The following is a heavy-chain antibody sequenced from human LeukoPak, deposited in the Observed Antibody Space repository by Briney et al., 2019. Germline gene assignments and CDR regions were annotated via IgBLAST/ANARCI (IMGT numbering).Heavy chain of an antibody. CDR2: IWYDGSNK. J-gene: IGHJ3*02. V-gene: IGHV3-33*01. CDR1: GFTFSSYG. D-gene: IGHD1-26*01. CDR3: ARDGVGAVRSDAFDI. Sequence: GRSLRLSCAASGFTFSSYGMHWVRQAPGKGLEWVAVIWYDGSNKYYADSVKGRFTTSRDNSKNTLYLQMNSLRAEDTAVYYCARDGVGAVRSDAFDIWGQGTMVTVSS.